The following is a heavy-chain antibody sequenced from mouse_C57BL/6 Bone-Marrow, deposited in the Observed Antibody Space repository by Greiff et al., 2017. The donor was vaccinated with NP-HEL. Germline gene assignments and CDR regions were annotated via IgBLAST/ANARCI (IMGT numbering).Heavy chain of an antibody. CDR3: TTFHWDYDY. Sequence: VQLQQSGVELVRPGASVKLSCTASGFNIKDDYMHWVKQRPEQGLEWIGWIDPENGDTEYASKFQGKATIPADTSSNTAYLQLSSLTSEDTAVYYCTTFHWDYDYWGQGTTLTVSS. D-gene: IGHD4-1*01. V-gene: IGHV14-4*01. CDR2: IDPENGDT. CDR1: GFNIKDDY. J-gene: IGHJ2*01.